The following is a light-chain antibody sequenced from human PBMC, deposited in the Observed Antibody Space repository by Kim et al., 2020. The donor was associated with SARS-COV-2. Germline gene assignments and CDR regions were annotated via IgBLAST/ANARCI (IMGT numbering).Light chain of an antibody. Sequence: GQSITISCTGTSSDVGGYNRVSWYQQHPGQAPKLIIYDVSLRPSGVSSRFSGSKSGNTASLTISGLQAEDEADYYCNSYVVGNYYAFGTGTKVTVL. J-gene: IGLJ1*01. V-gene: IGLV2-14*03. CDR3: NSYVVGNYYA. CDR1: SSDVGGYNR. CDR2: DVS.